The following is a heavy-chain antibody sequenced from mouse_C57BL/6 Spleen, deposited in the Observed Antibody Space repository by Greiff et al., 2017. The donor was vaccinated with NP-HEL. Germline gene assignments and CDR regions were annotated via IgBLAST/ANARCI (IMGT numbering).Heavy chain of an antibody. CDR2: IDPSDSET. Sequence: QVQLKQPGAELVRPGSSVKLSCKASGYTFTSYWMHWVKQRPIQGLEWIGNIDPSDSETHYNQKFKDKATLTVDKSSSTAYMQLSSLTSEDSAVYYCARAQATKAMDYWGQGTSVTVSS. D-gene: IGHD3-2*02. V-gene: IGHV1-52*01. CDR1: GYTFTSYW. J-gene: IGHJ4*01. CDR3: ARAQATKAMDY.